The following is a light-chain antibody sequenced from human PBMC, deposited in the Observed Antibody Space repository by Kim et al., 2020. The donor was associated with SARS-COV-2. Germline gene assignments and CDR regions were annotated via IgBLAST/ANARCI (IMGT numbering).Light chain of an antibody. CDR1: SLRSYY. CDR2: GRN. CDR3: QSRDSGGNVV. J-gene: IGLJ2*01. Sequence: SSELTQDPAMSVALGQTVRITCQGDSLRSYYATWYQQKPRQAPLLVIFGRNNRPSGIPDRFSGSTSGNTASLTISGAQAEDEADFYCQSRDSGGNVVFGGGTQLTVL. V-gene: IGLV3-19*01.